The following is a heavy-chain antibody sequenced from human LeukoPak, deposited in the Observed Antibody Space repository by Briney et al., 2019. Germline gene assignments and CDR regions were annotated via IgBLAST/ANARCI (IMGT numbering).Heavy chain of an antibody. D-gene: IGHD2-15*01. Sequence: GGSLRLSCVGSGFPFSSYAMSWVRQAPGKGLEWVSVISDSGGRTYSAASVKGRFTISRDNSKDTLYLQMNSLRAEDTAVYYCARTYCIGSSCPGVFEYWGQGTLVTVSS. CDR1: GFPFSSYA. V-gene: IGHV3-23*01. CDR2: ISDSGGRT. CDR3: ARTYCIGSSCPGVFEY. J-gene: IGHJ4*02.